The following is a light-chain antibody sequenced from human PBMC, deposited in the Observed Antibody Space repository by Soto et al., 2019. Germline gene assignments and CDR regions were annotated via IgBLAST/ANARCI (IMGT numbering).Light chain of an antibody. CDR1: QFISSW. V-gene: IGKV1-5*03. Sequence: DIQMTQSPSTLSASVGDRVTITCRASQFISSWLAWYQQKPGKFPKLLIYKASTLKSGVPSRFSGSGSGTEFTLTISSLQPDDFATYYCQHYNSYSEAFGQGTKVDIK. CDR3: QHYNSYSEA. J-gene: IGKJ1*01. CDR2: KAS.